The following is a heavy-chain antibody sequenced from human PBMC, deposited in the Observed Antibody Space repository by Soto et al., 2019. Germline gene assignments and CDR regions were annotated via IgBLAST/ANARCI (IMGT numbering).Heavy chain of an antibody. Sequence: GGSLRLSCAASGFTFSNAWMSWVRQAPGKGLEWVGRIKSKTDGGTTDYAAPVKGRFTISRDDSKNTLYLQMNSLKTEDTAVYYCTTEKQWLAPEYFRHWGQGTLVTVSS. D-gene: IGHD6-19*01. CDR3: TTEKQWLAPEYFRH. CDR2: IKSKTDGGTT. CDR1: GFTFSNAW. V-gene: IGHV3-15*01. J-gene: IGHJ1*01.